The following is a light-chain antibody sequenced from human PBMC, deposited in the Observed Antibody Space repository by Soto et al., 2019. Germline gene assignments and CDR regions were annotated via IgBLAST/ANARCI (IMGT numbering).Light chain of an antibody. CDR1: QGVSSK. V-gene: IGKV3-15*01. J-gene: IGKJ4*01. Sequence: EIVMTQSPATLSVAPGERVTLSFRASQGVSSKLAWYQHKSGQAPRLLISGASTGATGIPARFSGSGSGTEFTLTISSLQSEDCAIYYCQQYYTWPITFGGGTKVDIK. CDR3: QQYYTWPIT. CDR2: GAS.